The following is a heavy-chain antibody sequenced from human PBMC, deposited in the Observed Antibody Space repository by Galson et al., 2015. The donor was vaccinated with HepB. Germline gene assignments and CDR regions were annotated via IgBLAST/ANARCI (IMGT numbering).Heavy chain of an antibody. J-gene: IGHJ5*02. CDR2: IYYSGST. Sequence: TLSLTCTVSGGSISSGGYYWSWIRQHPGKGLEWIGYIYYSGSTYYNPSLKSRVTISVDTSKNQFSLKLSSVTAADTAVYYCAGTRRGVQGASNWFDPWGQGTLVTVSS. CDR1: GGSISSGGYY. D-gene: IGHD3-10*01. CDR3: AGTRRGVQGASNWFDP. V-gene: IGHV4-31*03.